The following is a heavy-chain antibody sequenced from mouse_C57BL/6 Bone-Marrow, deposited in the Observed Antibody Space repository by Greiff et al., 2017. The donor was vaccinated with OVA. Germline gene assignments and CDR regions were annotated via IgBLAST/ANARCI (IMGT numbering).Heavy chain of an antibody. Sequence: EAGGGLVQPKGSLKLSCAASGFSFNTYAMNWVRQAPGKGLEWVARIRSKSNNYATYYADSVKDRFTISRDDSESMLYLQMNNLKTEDTAMYYCVRHVYGYDAMDYWGQGTSVTVSS. CDR2: IRSKSNNYAT. D-gene: IGHD1-1*02. V-gene: IGHV10-1*01. CDR3: VRHVYGYDAMDY. J-gene: IGHJ4*01. CDR1: GFSFNTYA.